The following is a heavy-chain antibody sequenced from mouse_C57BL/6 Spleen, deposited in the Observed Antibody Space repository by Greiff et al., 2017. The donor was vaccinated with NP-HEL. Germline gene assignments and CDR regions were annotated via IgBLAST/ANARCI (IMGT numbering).Heavy chain of an antibody. CDR1: GFTFSDYG. CDR2: ISSGSSTI. V-gene: IGHV5-17*01. CDR3: AKTTDGYYAVDY. J-gene: IGHJ4*01. D-gene: IGHD2-1*01. Sequence: EVKLVESGGGLVKPGGSLKLSCAASGFTFSDYGMHWVRQAPEKGLEWVAYISSGSSTINYTDTVKGRFTLSGDTANNTLFLQMTSLKSEDTDMYYCAKTTDGYYAVDYWGQGTSLTVSS.